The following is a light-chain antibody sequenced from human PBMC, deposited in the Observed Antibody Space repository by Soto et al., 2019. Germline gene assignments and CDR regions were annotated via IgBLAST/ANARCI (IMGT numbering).Light chain of an antibody. J-gene: IGKJ5*01. V-gene: IGKV1-33*01. CDR1: QNITNN. CDR3: QQYYGLPPLT. CDR2: HAS. Sequence: DIQMTQSPSSLSASIGDRVTITCQASQNITNNLSWYQQKPGKAPNLLISHASKLAKGVTSRFSGRASGTDFSFIITSLQREDLATYYCQQYYGLPPLTFGQGTRLEIK.